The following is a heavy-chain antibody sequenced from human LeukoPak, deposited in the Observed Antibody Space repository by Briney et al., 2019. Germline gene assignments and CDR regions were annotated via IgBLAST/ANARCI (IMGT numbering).Heavy chain of an antibody. V-gene: IGHV3-30*18. CDR2: ISYGGSNK. J-gene: IGHJ6*02. CDR1: GFTFSSYA. Sequence: GGSLRLSCAASGFTFSSYAMSWVRQAPGKGLEWVAVISYGGSNKYYADSVKGRFTISRDNSKNTLYLQMNSLRAEDTAVYYCAKVIHLSYYYGMDVWGQGTTVTVSS. D-gene: IGHD3-22*01. CDR3: AKVIHLSYYYGMDV.